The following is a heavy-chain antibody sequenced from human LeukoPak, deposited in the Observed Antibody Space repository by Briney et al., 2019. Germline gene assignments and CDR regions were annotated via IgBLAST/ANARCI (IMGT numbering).Heavy chain of an antibody. J-gene: IGHJ4*02. V-gene: IGHV4-39*01. CDR2: INHSGST. CDR1: GDSITSGSYY. Sequence: SQTLSLTCTVSGDSITSGSYYWSWIRQPPGKGLEWIGEINHSGSTNYNPSLKSRVTISVDTSKNQFSLKLSSVTAADTAVYYCARQGLYCGGDCYSIWFDYWGQGTLVTVSS. D-gene: IGHD2-21*02. CDR3: ARQGLYCGGDCYSIWFDY.